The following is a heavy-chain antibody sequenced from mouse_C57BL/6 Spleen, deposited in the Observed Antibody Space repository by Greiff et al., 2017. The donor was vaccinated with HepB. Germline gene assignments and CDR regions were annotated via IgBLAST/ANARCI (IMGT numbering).Heavy chain of an antibody. Sequence: EVKLMESGGGLVQPGGSLSLSCEASGFTFTDYYMSWVRQPPGKALEWLGFFRNKAYGPTTEYNASVKGRFTISRDNSQSIIYLQMNALRAEDSATYYCARYIDGNNGYWYFDVWGTGTTVTVSS. V-gene: IGHV7-3*01. CDR3: ARYIDGNNGYWYFDV. D-gene: IGHD6-1*01. CDR1: GFTFTDYY. CDR2: FRNKAYGPTT. J-gene: IGHJ1*03.